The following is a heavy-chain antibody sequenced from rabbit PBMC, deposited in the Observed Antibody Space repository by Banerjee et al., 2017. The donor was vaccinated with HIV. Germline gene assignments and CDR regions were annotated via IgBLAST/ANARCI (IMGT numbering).Heavy chain of an antibody. D-gene: IGHD7-1*01. J-gene: IGHJ4*01. CDR1: GFSFSHKYV. V-gene: IGHV1S45*01. Sequence: QEQLVESGGGLVQPGRSLTLSCKASGFSFSHKYVVCWVRQAPGKGLEWIGCINTSSGNTVYASWAKGRFTISTTSSTTVTLQMTSLTAADTATYFCARDSFDVGYVGYGAGLNLWGPGTLVTVS. CDR2: INTSSGNT. CDR3: ARDSFDVGYVGYGAGLNL.